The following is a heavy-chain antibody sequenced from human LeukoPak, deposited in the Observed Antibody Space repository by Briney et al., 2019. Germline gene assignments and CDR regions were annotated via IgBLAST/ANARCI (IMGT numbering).Heavy chain of an antibody. CDR3: ASGNFGGYDEWDAFDI. J-gene: IGHJ3*02. CDR2: ISSSGSTI. Sequence: AGGSLRLSCAASGFTFSDYYMSWIRQAPGKGLEWVSYISSSGSTIYYADSVKGRFTISRDNAKNSLYLQMNSLRAEDTAVYYCASGNFGGYDEWDAFDIWGQGTMVTVSS. CDR1: GFTFSDYY. D-gene: IGHD5-12*01. V-gene: IGHV3-11*01.